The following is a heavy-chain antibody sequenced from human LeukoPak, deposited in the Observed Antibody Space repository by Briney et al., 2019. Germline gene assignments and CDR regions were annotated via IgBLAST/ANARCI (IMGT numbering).Heavy chain of an antibody. CDR1: GGSISSYY. D-gene: IGHD3-22*01. V-gene: IGHV4-59*12. J-gene: IGHJ4*02. Sequence: PSETLSLTCTVSGGSISSYYWSWIPQPPGKGLEWCGYIYYSGSTNYNPSLKSRVTMSVDTSKNQLSLKLTSLTAADTAVYFCARDPSTFSGYFEFWGQGTLVTVSS. CDR3: ARDPSTFSGYFEF. CDR2: IYYSGST.